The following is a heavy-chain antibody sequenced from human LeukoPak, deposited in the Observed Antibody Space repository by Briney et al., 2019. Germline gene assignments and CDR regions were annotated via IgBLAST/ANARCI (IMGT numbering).Heavy chain of an antibody. D-gene: IGHD1-14*01. V-gene: IGHV3-7*03. J-gene: IGHJ3*02. CDR1: TLTFSNYW. CDR2: IKQDGSEK. Sequence: GGSLRLSCAASTLTFSNYWVSWVRQAPGKGLEWVANIKQDGSEKYYVDSVKGRFTISRDNAKTSLYLQMNSLRAEDTAVYYCAGDVLAAGATGTFDIWGQGTMVTVSS. CDR3: AGDVLAAGATGTFDI.